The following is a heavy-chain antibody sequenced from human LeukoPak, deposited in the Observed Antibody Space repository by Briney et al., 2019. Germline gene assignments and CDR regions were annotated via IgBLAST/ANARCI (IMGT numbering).Heavy chain of an antibody. Sequence: PGGSLRLSCAASGFTVSSNYMSWVRQAPGKGLEWVSVIYSGGSTYYADSGKGRFTISRDNSKNTLYLQMNSLRAEDTAVYYCARAVTVTTSYWFDPWGQGTLVTVSS. J-gene: IGHJ5*02. CDR2: IYSGGST. CDR1: GFTVSSNY. D-gene: IGHD4-17*01. CDR3: ARAVTVTTSYWFDP. V-gene: IGHV3-66*02.